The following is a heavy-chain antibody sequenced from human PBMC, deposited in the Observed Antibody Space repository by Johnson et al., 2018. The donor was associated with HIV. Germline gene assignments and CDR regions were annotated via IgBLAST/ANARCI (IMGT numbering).Heavy chain of an antibody. V-gene: IGHV3-30*02. D-gene: IGHD3-22*01. CDR1: GFTFSSYG. CDR3: AKDLIAHDSSGGDAFDI. CDR2: IRYDGSNK. J-gene: IGHJ3*02. Sequence: QVKLVESGGGVVQPGGSLRLSCAASGFTFSSYGMHWVRQAPGKGLEWVAFIRYDGSNKYYADSVKGRFTISRDNSKNTLYLQMNSLRAEDTAVYYCAKDLIAHDSSGGDAFDIWGQGTMVTVSS.